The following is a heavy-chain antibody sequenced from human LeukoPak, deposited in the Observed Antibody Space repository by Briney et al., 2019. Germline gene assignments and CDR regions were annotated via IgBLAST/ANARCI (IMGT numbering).Heavy chain of an antibody. CDR3: ARRPPTELRNWFDP. CDR1: GYTFTSYG. D-gene: IGHD1-26*01. J-gene: IGHJ5*02. CDR2: ISAYNGNT. V-gene: IGHV1-18*01. Sequence: ASVKVSCKASGYTFTSYGISWVRQAPGQGLEWMGWISAYNGNTNYAQKLQGRVTITTDTSTSTAYMELRSLRSDDTAVYYCARRPPTELRNWFDPWGQGTLVTVSS.